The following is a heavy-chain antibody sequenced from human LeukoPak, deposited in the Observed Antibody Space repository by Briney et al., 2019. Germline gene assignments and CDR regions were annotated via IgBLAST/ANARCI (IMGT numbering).Heavy chain of an antibody. CDR2: ISYDGSNK. V-gene: IGHV3-30*04. CDR3: ATHCSSTSCKGAFDI. J-gene: IGHJ3*02. D-gene: IGHD2-2*01. CDR1: GFTFSSYA. Sequence: TGGSLRLSCAASGFTFSSYAMHWVRQAPGKGLEWVAVISYDGSNKYYADSVKGRFTISRDNSKNTLYLQMSSLRAEDTAVYYCATHCSSTSCKGAFDIWGQGTMVTVSS.